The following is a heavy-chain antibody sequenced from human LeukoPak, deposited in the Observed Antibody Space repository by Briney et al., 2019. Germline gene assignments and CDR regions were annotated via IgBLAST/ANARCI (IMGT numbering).Heavy chain of an antibody. V-gene: IGHV1-24*01. Sequence: ASVKVSCKVSGYTLTELSMHWVRQAPGKGLEWMGGFDPEDGETIYAQKFQGRVTMTEDTSTDTAYMELSSLRSEDTAVYYCATSLFTYGGPPRSAFDIWGQGTMVTVSS. CDR1: GYTLTELS. CDR2: FDPEDGET. D-gene: IGHD4-23*01. CDR3: ATSLFTYGGPPRSAFDI. J-gene: IGHJ3*02.